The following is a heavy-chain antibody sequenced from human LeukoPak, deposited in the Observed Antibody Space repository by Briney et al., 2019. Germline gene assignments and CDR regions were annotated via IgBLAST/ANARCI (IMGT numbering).Heavy chain of an antibody. V-gene: IGHV1-18*04. D-gene: IGHD3-10*01. J-gene: IGHJ3*02. CDR3: AMKGDYDDFDI. Sequence: ASVKVSCKASGYTFTSYYMHWVRQAPGQGLEWMGWSSANNGTRNYAQKLQGRVTMTTDTSTSTAYMELRSLRSDDTAVYYCAMKGDYDDFDIWGQGIMVTVSS. CDR2: SSANNGTR. CDR1: GYTFTSYY.